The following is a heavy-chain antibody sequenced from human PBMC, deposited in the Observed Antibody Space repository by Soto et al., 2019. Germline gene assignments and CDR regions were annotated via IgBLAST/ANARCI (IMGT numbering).Heavy chain of an antibody. J-gene: IGHJ4*02. V-gene: IGHV3-23*01. CDR3: AKSPGGKTGWSYNY. Sequence: LILSCAASGCTFSSYAMSWVRQAPGKGLEWVSAISGSGGSTYYADSVKGRFTISRDNSKNTLYLQMNSLRAEDTAVYYCAKSPGGKTGWSYNYWGQGTLVTVSS. CDR1: GCTFSSYA. CDR2: ISGSGGST. D-gene: IGHD1-26*01.